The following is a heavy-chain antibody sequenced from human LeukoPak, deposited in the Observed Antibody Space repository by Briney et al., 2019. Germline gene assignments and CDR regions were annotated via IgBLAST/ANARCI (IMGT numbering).Heavy chain of an antibody. CDR3: ARDLRPSDH. Sequence: PGGPLRLSCVASGFTFSDYWIHWVRQAPGKGLVWVSGINGDGSHINYADSVKGRFTVSRDNAKNTVHLQVNSLRAEDTAVYYCARDLRPSDHWGQGTLVTVSS. CDR1: GFTFSDYW. V-gene: IGHV3-74*01. CDR2: INGDGSHI. J-gene: IGHJ4*02. D-gene: IGHD4-17*01.